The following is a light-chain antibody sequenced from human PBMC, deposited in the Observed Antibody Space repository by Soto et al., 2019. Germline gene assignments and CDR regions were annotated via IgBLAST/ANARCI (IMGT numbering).Light chain of an antibody. CDR2: QAS. V-gene: IGKV1-5*01. CDR1: QRISIW. J-gene: IGKJ1*01. CDR3: QQYNSYSWT. Sequence: DIPMTQSPSTLSASVGDRVTITCRASQRISIWLAWYQQKPGKPPKLLIYQASSLQSGVPARFSGSGSGTEFSLTISSLQPDDFATYFCQQYNSYSWTFGQGTKVEIK.